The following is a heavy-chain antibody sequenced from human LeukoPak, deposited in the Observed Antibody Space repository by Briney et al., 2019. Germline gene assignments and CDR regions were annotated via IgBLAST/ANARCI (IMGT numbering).Heavy chain of an antibody. Sequence: GGSLRLSCAASGFTFSSYAMSWVRQAPGKGLEWVSGISDSGGSTYYADSVKGRFTISRDNSKNTLYLQMNNLRGEDTAVYYCAKTAWSSSLLPLDYWGRGTLVTVSS. V-gene: IGHV3-23*01. CDR2: ISDSGGST. J-gene: IGHJ4*02. D-gene: IGHD6-13*01. CDR3: AKTAWSSSLLPLDY. CDR1: GFTFSSYA.